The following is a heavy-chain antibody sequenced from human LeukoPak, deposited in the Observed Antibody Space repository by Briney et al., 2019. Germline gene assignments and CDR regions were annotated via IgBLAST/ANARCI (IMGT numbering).Heavy chain of an antibody. Sequence: PGGSLGLSCAASGFTFSSYWTHWVRQAPGKGLEWVSFISSGSSYIYYADSVKGRFTMSGDNAKNSLYLQMNSLRAEDTAVYYCARGEEMATIGLFGYWGQGTLVTVSS. CDR2: ISSGSSYI. D-gene: IGHD5-24*01. V-gene: IGHV3-21*01. CDR3: ARGEEMATIGLFGY. J-gene: IGHJ4*02. CDR1: GFTFSSYW.